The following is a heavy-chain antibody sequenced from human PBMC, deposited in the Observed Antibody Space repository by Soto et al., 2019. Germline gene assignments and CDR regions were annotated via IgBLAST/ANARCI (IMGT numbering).Heavy chain of an antibody. Sequence: GGSLRLPCSASGFSDTTNSVRRVRQATGNGQKRGSGISSGGSTYYVDSVKGRFTISRDNSKNTLHLQMTSLRAAHTAVYYRSGVPFVVAIDSWGKGTLAIVAS. CDR3: SGVPFVVAIDS. V-gene: IGHV3-53*01. J-gene: IGHJ4*02. D-gene: IGHD2-15*01. CDR1: GFSDTTNS. CDR2: ISSGGST.